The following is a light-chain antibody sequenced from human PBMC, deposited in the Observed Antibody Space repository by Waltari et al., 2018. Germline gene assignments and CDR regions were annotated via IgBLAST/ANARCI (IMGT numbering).Light chain of an antibody. V-gene: IGKV3-20*01. CDR1: QSVSSNY. Sequence: ENVLTQSPGTLSLSPGERATLSCRASQSVSSNYLAWYQQKSGQAPRLLIYRISNRATGIPDRFSGSGSGTDFTLTISRPEPEDFAVYYCQQHGSYPLTFGGGTKVEIK. CDR2: RIS. J-gene: IGKJ4*01. CDR3: QQHGSYPLT.